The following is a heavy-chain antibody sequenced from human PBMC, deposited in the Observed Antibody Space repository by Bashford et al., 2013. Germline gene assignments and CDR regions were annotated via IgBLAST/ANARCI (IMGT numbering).Heavy chain of an antibody. J-gene: IGHJ4*01. CDR1: GVSVTSGGNY. D-gene: IGHD5-18*01. Sequence: SETLSLTCTVSGVSVTSGGNYWTWIRQHPGQGLEWIGNIYYSGNTYYNPSLKSRITLSIDTSKNQFSLSLSSVTAADTAVYYCAREARGSRGYNFGLDYWGQGTLVTVSS. CDR3: AREARGSRGYNFGLDY. CDR2: IYYSGNT. V-gene: IGHV4-31*03.